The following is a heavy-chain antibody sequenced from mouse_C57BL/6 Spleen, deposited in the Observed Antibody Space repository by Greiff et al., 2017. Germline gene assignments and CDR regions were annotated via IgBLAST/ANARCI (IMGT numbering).Heavy chain of an antibody. V-gene: IGHV1-53*01. CDR3: ARSGDYGSRNWYFDV. D-gene: IGHD1-1*01. CDR2: INPSNGGT. J-gene: IGHJ1*03. Sequence: QVQLQQPGTELVKPGASVKLSCTASGYTFTSYWMHWVKQRPGQGLEWIGNINPSNGGTNYNEKVKSKATLTVDKSSSTVDMQLSSLTSEDSAVYYCARSGDYGSRNWYFDVWGTGTTVTVSA. CDR1: GYTFTSYW.